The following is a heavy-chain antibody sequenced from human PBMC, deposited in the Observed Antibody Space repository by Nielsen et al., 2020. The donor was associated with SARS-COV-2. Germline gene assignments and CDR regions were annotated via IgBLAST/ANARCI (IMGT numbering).Heavy chain of an antibody. CDR1: GGSISSSNW. J-gene: IGHJ5*02. CDR3: TRGVGRGSSSDWFDP. D-gene: IGHD1-26*01. CDR2: IYLSGST. Sequence: SETLSLTCAVSGGSISSSNWWSWVRQPPGKGLEWIGEIYLSGSTNYNPSLKSRVTISVDKSKNQFSLKMNFVTAADTAVYYCTRGVGRGSSSDWFDPWGQGTLVTVSS. V-gene: IGHV4-4*02.